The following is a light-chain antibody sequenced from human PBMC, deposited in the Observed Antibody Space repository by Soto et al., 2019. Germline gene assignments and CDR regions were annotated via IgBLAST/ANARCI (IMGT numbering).Light chain of an antibody. Sequence: EIVLTQSAGTLSLSPGERATLSCRASQTVSGSYLAWFQQKPGQAPRLLIYAASSRATGIPDRFSGSGSGTDFTLTISRLEPEDFAVYYCQQYGSSPFTFGPGTKVDIK. J-gene: IGKJ3*01. CDR2: AAS. CDR1: QTVSGSY. V-gene: IGKV3-20*01. CDR3: QQYGSSPFT.